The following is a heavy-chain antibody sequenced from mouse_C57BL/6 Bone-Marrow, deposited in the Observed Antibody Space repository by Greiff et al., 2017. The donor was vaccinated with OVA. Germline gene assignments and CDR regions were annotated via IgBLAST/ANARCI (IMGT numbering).Heavy chain of an antibody. CDR1: GYTFTSYW. CDR2: IDPSDSYT. CDR3: AREGDPYFDY. D-gene: IGHD3-3*01. Sequence: QVQLQQPGAELMKPGASVKLSCKASGYTFTSYWMQWVKQRPGQGLEWIGEIDPSDSYTNYNQKFKGKATLTVDTSSSTAYMQLSSLTSEDSAVYYCAREGDPYFDYWGQGTTLTVSS. J-gene: IGHJ2*01. V-gene: IGHV1-50*01.